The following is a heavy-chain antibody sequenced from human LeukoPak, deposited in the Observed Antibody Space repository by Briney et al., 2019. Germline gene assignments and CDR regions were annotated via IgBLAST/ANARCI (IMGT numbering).Heavy chain of an antibody. J-gene: IGHJ3*02. Sequence: PGGSLRLSCAASGFTFDDYGMSWVRQAPGKGLEWVSAISGSGGSTYYADSVKGRFTISRDNSKNTLYLQMNSLRAEDTAVYYCAKRSPTLRAFDIWGQGTMVTVSS. V-gene: IGHV3-23*01. CDR2: ISGSGGST. CDR3: AKRSPTLRAFDI. CDR1: GFTFDDYG.